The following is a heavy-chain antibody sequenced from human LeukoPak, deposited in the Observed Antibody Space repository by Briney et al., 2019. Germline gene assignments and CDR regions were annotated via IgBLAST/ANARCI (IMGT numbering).Heavy chain of an antibody. J-gene: IGHJ4*02. D-gene: IGHD3-9*01. V-gene: IGHV1-69*13. CDR1: GGTFSSYA. Sequence: SVKVSCKASGGTFSSYAISWVRQAPGQGLEWMGGIIPIFGTANYAQKFQGRVTITADESTSTAYMELSSLRSEDTAVYYCASRFYDISTGYENYFDYWGQGTLVTVSS. CDR3: ASRFYDISTGYENYFDY. CDR2: IIPIFGTA.